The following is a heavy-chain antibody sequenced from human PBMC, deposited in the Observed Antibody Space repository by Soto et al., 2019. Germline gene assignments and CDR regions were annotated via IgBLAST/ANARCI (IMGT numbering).Heavy chain of an antibody. D-gene: IGHD3-16*01. V-gene: IGHV4-38-2*02. J-gene: IGHJ3*02. Sequence: PSETLSLTCADSGYSISSGYYWGWIRQPPGKGLEWIGSIYHSGSTYYNPSLKSRVTISVDTSKNQFSLKLSSVTAADTAVYYCARDVNGGNDAFDIWGQGTMVTVSS. CDR3: ARDVNGGNDAFDI. CDR2: IYHSGST. CDR1: GYSISSGYY.